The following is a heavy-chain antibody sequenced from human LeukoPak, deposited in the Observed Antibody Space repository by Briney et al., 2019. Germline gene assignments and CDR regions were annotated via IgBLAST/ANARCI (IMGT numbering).Heavy chain of an antibody. J-gene: IGHJ4*02. CDR2: ITSSSDTI. CDR3: ARGQRRHTDMAPSFDY. Sequence: GGSLRLSCAGSGFIFRSYHMNWVRQAPGKGLEWVAFITSSSDTISYADSVKGRFTISRDNAKNSLYLQMNSLRAEDTAVYYCARGQRRHTDMAPSFDYWGQGTLVTVSS. V-gene: IGHV3-48*01. CDR1: GFIFRSYH. D-gene: IGHD5-18*01.